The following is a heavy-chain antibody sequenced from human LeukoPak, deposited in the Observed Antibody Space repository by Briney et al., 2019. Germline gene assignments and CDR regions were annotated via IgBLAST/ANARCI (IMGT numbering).Heavy chain of an antibody. J-gene: IGHJ4*02. CDR1: GITFSTYS. CDR2: ISSYRSSI. CDR3: AKNGDYTGFDPYFDY. V-gene: IGHV3-48*01. D-gene: IGHD5-12*01. Sequence: GGSLTPSCVASGITFSTYSMNWVRQAPGKGLEWVSYISSYRSSIYYADSVKGPFTVSRDNAKNSLYLQMNSLRAEDTAVYYCAKNGDYTGFDPYFDYWGQGTLVTLSS.